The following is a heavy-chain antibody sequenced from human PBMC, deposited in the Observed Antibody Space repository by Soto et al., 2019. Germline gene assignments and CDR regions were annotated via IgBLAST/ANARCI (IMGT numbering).Heavy chain of an antibody. CDR2: IYYSGST. Sequence: QVQLQESGPGLVKPSQTLSLTCTVSGGSISSGDYYWSWIRQPPGKGLEWIGYIYYSGSTYYNPSLKSRVTKSGDTSKNQFALKLSSVTAADTAVYYCARAPRGDILTGPLFAYWGQGTLVTVPS. J-gene: IGHJ4*02. V-gene: IGHV4-30-4*01. CDR3: ARAPRGDILTGPLFAY. D-gene: IGHD3-9*01. CDR1: GGSISSGDYY.